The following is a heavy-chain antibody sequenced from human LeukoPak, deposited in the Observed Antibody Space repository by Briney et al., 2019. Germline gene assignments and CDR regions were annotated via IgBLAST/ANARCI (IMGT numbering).Heavy chain of an antibody. CDR1: GYTFTSYD. J-gene: IGHJ5*02. CDR3: ARSLLMVRGVMNP. D-gene: IGHD3-10*01. Sequence: ASVKVSCKASGYTFTSYDINWVRQATGQGLEWMGWMNPNSGNTGYAQKFQGRVTITRNTSISTAYMELSSLRSEDTAVYYCARSLLMVRGVMNPWGQGTLVTVSS. V-gene: IGHV1-8*03. CDR2: MNPNSGNT.